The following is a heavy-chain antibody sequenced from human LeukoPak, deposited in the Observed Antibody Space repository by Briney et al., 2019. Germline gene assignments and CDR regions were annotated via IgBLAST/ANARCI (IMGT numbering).Heavy chain of an antibody. CDR2: INPNSGGT. Sequence: ASVKVSCKASGYTFTGYYMHWVRQAPGQGLEWMGWINPNSGGTNYAQKFQGRVTMTRDTSISTAYMELSRLRSDDTAVYYCARDLLWFGDPGNYWGQGTLVTVSS. CDR3: ARDLLWFGDPGNY. V-gene: IGHV1-2*02. CDR1: GYTFTGYY. J-gene: IGHJ4*02. D-gene: IGHD3-10*01.